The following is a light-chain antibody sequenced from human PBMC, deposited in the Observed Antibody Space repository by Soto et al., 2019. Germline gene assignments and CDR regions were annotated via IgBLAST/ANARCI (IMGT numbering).Light chain of an antibody. CDR1: SGSIATNY. V-gene: IGLV6-57*03. CDR3: ESYDSSNHWV. CDR2: EHN. Sequence: NFMLTQPHSVSESPGKTVTISCTRSSGSIATNYVQWYQQRPGSAPTTVIFEHNERPSGVPDRFSGSFDSSSNSASLTISGLKTEDGADYYCESYDSSNHWVFGGGTKVTVL. J-gene: IGLJ3*02.